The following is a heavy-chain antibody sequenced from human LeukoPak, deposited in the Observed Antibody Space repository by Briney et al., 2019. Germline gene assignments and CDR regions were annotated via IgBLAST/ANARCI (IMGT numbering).Heavy chain of an antibody. CDR2: ISASSSYI. V-gene: IGHV3-21*01. Sequence: PGGSLRLSCAASGFTFGSYNMNWVRQAPGKGLEWVSSISASSSYIYYADSVKGRFTISRDNAKKSLYLQMNSLRAGDTAVYYCARDGGDYYDSSGYPFHHWDQGTLVTVSS. D-gene: IGHD3-22*01. CDR3: ARDGGDYYDSSGYPFHH. CDR1: GFTFGSYN. J-gene: IGHJ1*01.